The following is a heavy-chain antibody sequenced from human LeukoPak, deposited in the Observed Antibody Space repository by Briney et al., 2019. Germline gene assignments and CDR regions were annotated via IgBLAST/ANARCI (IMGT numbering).Heavy chain of an antibody. CDR1: GYTFTGYY. Sequence: ASVKVSCKASGYTFTGYYMHWVRQAPGQGLEWMGRINPNSGGTNYAQKFQGRVTMTRDTSISTAYMELSRLRSDDTAVYYCASDRYYYGSVKTNWFYPWGQGTLVSVSS. D-gene: IGHD3-10*01. CDR3: ASDRYYYGSVKTNWFYP. J-gene: IGHJ5*02. V-gene: IGHV1-2*06. CDR2: INPNSGGT.